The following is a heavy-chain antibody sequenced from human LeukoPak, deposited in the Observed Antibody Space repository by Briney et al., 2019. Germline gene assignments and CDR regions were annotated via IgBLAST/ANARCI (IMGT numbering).Heavy chain of an antibody. Sequence: GGSLSLSCAPSGFAVGRIYMGGGPQAPGRGLEWVSVIYSSVSTYNTASMKGRFTLSRDNSQSTLYLQMNTLRAGGTALYYCARLSGSYYEADYWGQGTLVTVSS. V-gene: IGHV3-53*01. CDR1: GFAVGRIY. J-gene: IGHJ4*02. CDR3: ARLSGSYYEADY. CDR2: IYSSVST. D-gene: IGHD1-26*01.